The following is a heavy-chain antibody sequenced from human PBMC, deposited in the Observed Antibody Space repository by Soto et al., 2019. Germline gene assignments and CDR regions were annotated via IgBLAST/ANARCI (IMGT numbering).Heavy chain of an antibody. CDR2: ISDNGGTT. V-gene: IGHV3-23*01. J-gene: IGHJ3*02. D-gene: IGHD6-19*01. CDR1: EFTFSNYA. Sequence: GGSLRLSCAASEFTFSNYAMSWVRQAPGKGLEWVSSISDNGGTTYYADSVKGRFTISRDDSKNTAYLQMNSLKTEDTAVYYCTRVEVGSGWYFPNDAFDIWGQGTMVT. CDR3: TRVEVGSGWYFPNDAFDI.